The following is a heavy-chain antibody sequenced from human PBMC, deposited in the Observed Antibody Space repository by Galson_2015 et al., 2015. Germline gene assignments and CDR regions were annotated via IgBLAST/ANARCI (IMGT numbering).Heavy chain of an antibody. CDR3: ARRIVTTGDFDY. V-gene: IGHV1-46*01. D-gene: IGHD1-1*01. Sequence: SVKVSCKASGYTFSSYSIHWVRQAPGQGLEWMGIINPSGGGTSYAQRFQGRVTMTRDTSTSTVYMELSSLRSDDTAVYYCARRIVTTGDFDYWGQGTLATVSP. CDR1: GYTFSSYS. CDR2: INPSGGGT. J-gene: IGHJ4*02.